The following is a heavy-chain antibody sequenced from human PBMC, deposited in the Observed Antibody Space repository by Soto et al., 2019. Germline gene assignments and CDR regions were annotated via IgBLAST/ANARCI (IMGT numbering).Heavy chain of an antibody. D-gene: IGHD4-17*01. CDR1: GDTYTSYG. Sequence: ASEKVSCKDSGDTYTSYGISWMRQAPGQGLEWMGWISAYNGNTNYAQKLQGRVTITADESTSTAYMELSSLRSEDTAVYYCASAPTVTTDYYYGMDVWSQGTTVTVSS. V-gene: IGHV1-18*01. CDR2: ISAYNGNT. CDR3: ASAPTVTTDYYYGMDV. J-gene: IGHJ6*02.